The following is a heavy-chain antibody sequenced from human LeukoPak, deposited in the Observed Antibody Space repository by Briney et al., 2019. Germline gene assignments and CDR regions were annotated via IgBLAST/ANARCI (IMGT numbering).Heavy chain of an antibody. Sequence: ASVKVSCKASGYTFTSYYMHWVRQAPGQGLECMGIINPSGGSTSYAQKFQGRVTMTRDTSTSTVYMELSSLRSEDTAVYYCATLGYCSSTSCYRYYNGMDVWGQGTTVTVSS. CDR3: ATLGYCSSTSCYRYYNGMDV. D-gene: IGHD2-2*01. V-gene: IGHV1-46*01. CDR1: GYTFTSYY. J-gene: IGHJ6*02. CDR2: INPSGGST.